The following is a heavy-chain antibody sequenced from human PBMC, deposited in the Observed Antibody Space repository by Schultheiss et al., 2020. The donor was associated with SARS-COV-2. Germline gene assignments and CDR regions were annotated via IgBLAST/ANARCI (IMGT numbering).Heavy chain of an antibody. J-gene: IGHJ3*02. Sequence: SQTLSLTCAVSGGSISSYYWSWIRQPPGKGLEWIGYIYYSGSTYYNPSLKSRVTISVDTSKNQFSLKLSSVTAADTAVYYCARYGDYVDAFDIWGQGTMVTVSS. V-gene: IGHV4-59*12. CDR3: ARYGDYVDAFDI. CDR1: GGSISSYY. CDR2: IYYSGST. D-gene: IGHD4-17*01.